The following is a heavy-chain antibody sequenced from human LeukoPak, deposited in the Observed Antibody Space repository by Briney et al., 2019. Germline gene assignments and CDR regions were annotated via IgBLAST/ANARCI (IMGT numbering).Heavy chain of an antibody. CDR2: INPKSGAA. CDR1: AFTFTEYY. V-gene: IGHV1-2*02. J-gene: IGHJ4*02. Sequence: ASVKVSCKTSAFTFTEYYIHWVRQAPGQGLEWLAWINPKSGAANYTQKFQGRVTLTRDTSIKTAYLEVTSLRYDDTAVYFCARDWVAPNADAPGHYTHLDYWGQGTLVIVSS. D-gene: IGHD3/OR15-3a*01. CDR3: ARDWVAPNADAPGHYTHLDY.